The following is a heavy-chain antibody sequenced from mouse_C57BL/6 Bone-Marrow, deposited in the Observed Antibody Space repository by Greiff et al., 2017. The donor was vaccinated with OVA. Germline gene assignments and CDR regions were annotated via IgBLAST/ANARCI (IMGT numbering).Heavy chain of an antibody. CDR1: GYTFTSYW. CDR3: TRDRTLCPFDY. J-gene: IGHJ2*01. Sequence: EVQRVESGTVLARPGASVKMSCKPSGYTFTSYWMHWVKQRPGQGLEWIGAIYPGNSDTSYNQKFKGKAKLTAVTSASTAYMELSSLTNEDSAVYYCTRDRTLCPFDYWGQGTTLTVSS. CDR2: IYPGNSDT. D-gene: IGHD6-5*01. V-gene: IGHV1-5*01.